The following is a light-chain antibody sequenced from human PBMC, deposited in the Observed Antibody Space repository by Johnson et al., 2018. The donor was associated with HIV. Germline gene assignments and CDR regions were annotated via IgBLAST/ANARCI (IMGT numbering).Light chain of an antibody. CDR1: SCDIANNY. CDR3: GTWDSRLSAGHV. J-gene: IGLJ1*01. Sequence: QSVLTQPPSVSAAPGQKVTISCSGSSCDIANNYVSWHQHLPGTAPKLLIYDNDKRPSGIPDRISGSKSGTSATLGITGLQTGDEADYYCGTWDSRLSAGHVVGTGNKVTVL. V-gene: IGLV1-51*01. CDR2: DND.